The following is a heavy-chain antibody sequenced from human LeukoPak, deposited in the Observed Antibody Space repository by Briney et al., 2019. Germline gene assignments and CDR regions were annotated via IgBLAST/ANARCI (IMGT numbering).Heavy chain of an antibody. V-gene: IGHV4-39*01. D-gene: IGHD2-15*01. CDR3: ARRSEFDNTHYHYFDY. Sequence: PSETLSLTCTVSGGSIDSRSYYWDWIRQAPGKGLEWIGTIYHSGSTEYNPSLKSRVAIFVDTSKNQFSLILHSVAAADTAVYYCARRSEFDNTHYHYFDYWGQGALVTVSS. CDR2: IYHSGST. J-gene: IGHJ4*02. CDR1: GGSIDSRSYY.